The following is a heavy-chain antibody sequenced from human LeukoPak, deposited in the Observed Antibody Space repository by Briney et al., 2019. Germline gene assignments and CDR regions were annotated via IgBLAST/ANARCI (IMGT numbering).Heavy chain of an antibody. CDR2: SGSGGFNP. J-gene: IGHJ4*02. V-gene: IGHV3-21*01. CDR3: ARDRRDYYGFRYFDS. D-gene: IGHD3-10*01. Sequence: PGGSLRLSCAGSGITLDSHSMNWVRQAPGKGLEWVSASGSGGFNPQYAESVMGRFTVSRDNAKNSLYLEMSSLRVEDTAVYYCARDRRDYYGFRYFDSWGQGTLVTVSS. CDR1: GITLDSHS.